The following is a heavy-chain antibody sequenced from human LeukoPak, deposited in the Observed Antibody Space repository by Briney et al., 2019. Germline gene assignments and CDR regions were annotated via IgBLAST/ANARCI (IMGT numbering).Heavy chain of an antibody. CDR1: GFTFDDYA. J-gene: IGHJ4*02. CDR2: ISWNSGSI. Sequence: PGRSLRLSCAASGFTFDDYAMHWVRQAPGKGLEWVSGISWNSGSIGYADSVKGRFTISRDNAKNSLYLQMNSLRAEDTALYYCAKGVHSSGWNALAMFDYWGQGTLVTVSS. V-gene: IGHV3-9*01. D-gene: IGHD6-19*01. CDR3: AKGVHSSGWNALAMFDY.